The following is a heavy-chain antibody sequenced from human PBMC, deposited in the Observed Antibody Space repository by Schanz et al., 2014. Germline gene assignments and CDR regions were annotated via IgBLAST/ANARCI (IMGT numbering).Heavy chain of an antibody. CDR1: GYTFTSYG. Sequence: QVQLVQSGAEVKKPGASVKVSCKASGYTFTSYGINWVRQAPGQGLEWMGRIIPILGIANYAQNFQGRVTITADKSTSTAYMELTSLRSEDTAVYYCARDQSPYTNSSDVRYFDYWGQGSLVTVSS. D-gene: IGHD6-6*01. J-gene: IGHJ4*02. V-gene: IGHV1-69*04. CDR2: IIPILGIA. CDR3: ARDQSPYTNSSDVRYFDY.